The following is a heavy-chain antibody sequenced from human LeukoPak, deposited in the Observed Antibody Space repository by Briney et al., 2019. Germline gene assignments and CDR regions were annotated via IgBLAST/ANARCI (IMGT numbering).Heavy chain of an antibody. D-gene: IGHD6-13*01. J-gene: IGHJ3*02. CDR1: GGTFSSYA. CDR2: IIPIFGTA. CDR3: AGPPGGSSSWYWEAFDI. Sequence: SVKVSCKASGGTFSSYAISWVRQAPGQGLEWMGGIIPIFGTANYAQKFQGRVTITADESTSTAYMELSSLRSEDTAVYYCAGPPGGSSSWYWEAFDIWGQGTMVTVSS. V-gene: IGHV1-69*13.